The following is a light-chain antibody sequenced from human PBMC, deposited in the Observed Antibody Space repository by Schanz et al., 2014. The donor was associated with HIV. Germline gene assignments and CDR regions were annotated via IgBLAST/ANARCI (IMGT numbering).Light chain of an antibody. CDR2: GTS. V-gene: IGKV3-20*01. CDR1: QYVSSTY. J-gene: IGKJ2*01. CDR3: QQYGSSPYT. Sequence: EIVLTQSPGTLSLSPGERATLSCRASQYVSSTYLAWYQQKPGQGPRLLIYGTSSRATGIPDRFSGSGSGTDFSLTISRLEPADFAVYYCQQYGSSPYTFGQGTKLEIK.